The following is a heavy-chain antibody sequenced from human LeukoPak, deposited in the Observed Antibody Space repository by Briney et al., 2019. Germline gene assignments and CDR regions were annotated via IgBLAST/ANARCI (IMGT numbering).Heavy chain of an antibody. V-gene: IGHV4-38-2*02. Sequence: PSETLSLTCTVSGYSISSGYYWGWIRQPPGKGLEWIGSIYHSGSTYYNPSLKSRVTISVDTSKNQFSLKLSSVTAADTAVYYCARDLTSSITMVRGAYDYWGQGTLVTVSS. CDR2: IYHSGST. CDR1: GYSISSGYY. D-gene: IGHD3-10*01. J-gene: IGHJ4*02. CDR3: ARDLTSSITMVRGAYDY.